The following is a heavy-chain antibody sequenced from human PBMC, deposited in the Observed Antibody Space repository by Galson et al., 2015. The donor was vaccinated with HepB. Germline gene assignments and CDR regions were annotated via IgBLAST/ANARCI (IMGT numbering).Heavy chain of an antibody. CDR3: AITQRDFYYGSGGYYFDY. CDR2: ISAYNGNT. J-gene: IGHJ4*02. D-gene: IGHD3-10*01. Sequence: SVKVSCKASGYTFTSYGISWVRQAPEQGLEWMGWISAYNGNTNYAQKLQGRVTMTTDTSTSTAYMELRSLRSDDTAVYYCAITQRDFYYGSGGYYFDYWGQGTLVTVSS. CDR1: GYTFTSYG. V-gene: IGHV1-18*01.